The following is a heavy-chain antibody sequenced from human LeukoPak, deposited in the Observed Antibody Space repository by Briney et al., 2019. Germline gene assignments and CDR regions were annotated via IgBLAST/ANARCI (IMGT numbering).Heavy chain of an antibody. D-gene: IGHD7-27*01. V-gene: IGHV1-58*02. CDR2: IVVGSGNT. CDR3: ARDGLGENNWFDP. J-gene: IGHJ5*02. CDR1: GFTFTSSA. Sequence: ASVKVSCKASGFTFTSSAMQWVRQARGQRLEWIGWIVVGSGNTNYAQKFQERVTMTTDTSTSTAYMELRSLRSDDTAVYYCARDGLGENNWFDPWGQGTLVTVSS.